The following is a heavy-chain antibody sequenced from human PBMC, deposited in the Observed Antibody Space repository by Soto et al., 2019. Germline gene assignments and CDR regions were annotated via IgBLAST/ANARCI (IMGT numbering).Heavy chain of an antibody. CDR1: GFTFSSYW. D-gene: IGHD3-10*01. CDR3: ARGTDYYGSGSYYPREKSDAFDI. Sequence: GGSLRLSCAASGFTFSSYWMSWVRQAPGKGLEWVANIKQDGSEKYYVESVKGRFTISRDNAKNSLYLQMKSLRAEDTAVYYCARGTDYYGSGSYYPREKSDAFDIWGQGTMVTVSS. J-gene: IGHJ3*02. CDR2: IKQDGSEK. V-gene: IGHV3-7*01.